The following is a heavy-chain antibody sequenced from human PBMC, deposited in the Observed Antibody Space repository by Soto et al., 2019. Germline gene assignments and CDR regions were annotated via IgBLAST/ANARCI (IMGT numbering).Heavy chain of an antibody. J-gene: IGHJ4*02. D-gene: IGHD3-22*01. CDR3: AKDTYYYDRSGYYTYDY. CDR2: ISYDGSNK. V-gene: IGHV3-30*18. Sequence: QVQLVESGGGVVQPGRSLRLSCAASGFTFSSYGVHWVRQAPGKGLEWVAVISYDGSNKHYADSVKGRFTISRDNSKNTLDLQMNSLRAEVTAVYYCAKDTYYYDRSGYYTYDYWGQGTQVTVSS. CDR1: GFTFSSYG.